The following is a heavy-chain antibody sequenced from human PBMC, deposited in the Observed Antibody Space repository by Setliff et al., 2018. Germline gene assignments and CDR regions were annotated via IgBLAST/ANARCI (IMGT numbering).Heavy chain of an antibody. V-gene: IGHV1-69*10. Sequence: GASVKVSCKASGGTFSNHAISWVRQAPGQGLEWMGGIIPLLETSKYAQKFQGRVTITADQTTNTAHMEVSSLRSEDTAVYYCARTKMDVVAAAAKYTSLDVWGQGTSVTVSS. CDR1: GGTFSNHA. J-gene: IGHJ6*02. CDR2: IIPLLETS. CDR3: ARTKMDVVAAAAKYTSLDV. D-gene: IGHD6-13*01.